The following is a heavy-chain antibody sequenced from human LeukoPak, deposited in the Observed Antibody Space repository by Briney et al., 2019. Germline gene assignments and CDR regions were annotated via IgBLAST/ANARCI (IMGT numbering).Heavy chain of an antibody. CDR2: INSDGKTT. D-gene: IGHD3-10*01. Sequence: PGGSLRLSCAASGFTFSNTWMHWVRQAPGKGLVWVSRINSDGKTTTYADSVKGRFTISRDNSKNTLYLQMNSLRAEDTAVYYCARDVMSGTGAYYYCMDVWGKGTTVTVSS. J-gene: IGHJ6*03. CDR3: ARDVMSGTGAYYYCMDV. V-gene: IGHV3-74*01. CDR1: GFTFSNTW.